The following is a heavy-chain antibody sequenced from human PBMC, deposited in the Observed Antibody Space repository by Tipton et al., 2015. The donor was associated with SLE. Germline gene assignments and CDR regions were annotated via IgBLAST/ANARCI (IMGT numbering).Heavy chain of an antibody. CDR3: ASQGATGY. V-gene: IGHV4-61*09. Sequence: TLSLTCTVSGGSISSGSYYWSWIRQPAGKGLEWIGHIYTGGSTNYNPSLKSRVSISVDTSKNQFSLKLSSVTAADTAVYYCASQGATGYWGQGTLVTVSS. CDR1: GGSISSGSYY. D-gene: IGHD1-26*01. J-gene: IGHJ4*02. CDR2: IYTGGST.